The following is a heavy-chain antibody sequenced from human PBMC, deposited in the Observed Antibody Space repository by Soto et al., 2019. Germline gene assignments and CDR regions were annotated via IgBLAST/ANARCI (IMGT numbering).Heavy chain of an antibody. J-gene: IGHJ4*02. CDR2: ISYDGSNK. V-gene: IGHV3-30-3*01. D-gene: IGHD6-6*01. Sequence: QVQLVESGGGVVQPGRSLRLSCAASGFTFSSYAMHWVRQAPGKGLEWVAVISYDGSNKYYADSVKGRFTISRDNSKNTLYLQMNSLRAEDTAVYYCAREPYSSSSDFDYWVQGTLVTVSS. CDR1: GFTFSSYA. CDR3: AREPYSSSSDFDY.